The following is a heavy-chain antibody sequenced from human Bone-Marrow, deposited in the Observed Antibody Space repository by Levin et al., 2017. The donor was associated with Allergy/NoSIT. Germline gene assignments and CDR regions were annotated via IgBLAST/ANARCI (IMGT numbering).Heavy chain of an antibody. D-gene: IGHD3-16*02. V-gene: IGHV3-23*01. CDR2: ISGSGGST. CDR1: GFTFRKYA. Sequence: GESLKISCAASGFTFRKYAMTWVRQAPGKGLEWVSGISGSGGSTYYADSVKGRFTISRDNSKNTLDLEMNSLRAEDTAVYYCAKETLGGYDYVWGSYRYTDYWGQGTLITV. CDR3: AKETLGGYDYVWGSYRYTDY. J-gene: IGHJ4*02.